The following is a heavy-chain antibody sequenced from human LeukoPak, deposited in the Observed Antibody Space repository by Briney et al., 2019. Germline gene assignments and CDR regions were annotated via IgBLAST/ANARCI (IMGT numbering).Heavy chain of an antibody. CDR1: GFTFSSYW. Sequence: PGGSLRLSCAASGFTFSSYWIHWVRQAPGKWLVWVSHINSDGSSTTYADSVKGRFTISRDNAKNTLYLKMNSLRAEDTAVYYCARLDFRRRPYGSGWYPLGIDYWGQGTLVTVSS. J-gene: IGHJ4*02. CDR3: ARLDFRRRPYGSGWYPLGIDY. D-gene: IGHD6-19*01. V-gene: IGHV3-74*01. CDR2: INSDGSST.